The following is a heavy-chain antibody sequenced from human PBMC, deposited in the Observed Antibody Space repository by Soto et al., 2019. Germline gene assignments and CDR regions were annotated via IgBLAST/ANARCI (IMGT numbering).Heavy chain of an antibody. V-gene: IGHV1-3*01. CDR3: ARDRDPTEYNWFDP. CDR2: INAGNGNT. Sequence: GASVKVSCKASGYTFTSYAMHWVRQAPGQRLEWMGWINAGNGNTKYSQKFQGRVTITRDTSASTAYMELSSLRSEDTAVYYCARDRDPTEYNWFDPWGQGTLVTGSS. CDR1: GYTFTSYA. D-gene: IGHD2-21*02. J-gene: IGHJ5*02.